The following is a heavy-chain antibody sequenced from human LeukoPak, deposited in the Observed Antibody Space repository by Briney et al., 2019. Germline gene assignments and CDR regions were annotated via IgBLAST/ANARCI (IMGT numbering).Heavy chain of an antibody. D-gene: IGHD3-22*01. V-gene: IGHV4-39*01. Sequence: PSETLSLTCTVSGGSISSSSYHWGWIRQPPGKGLEWIGTIYYGGSTYYNPSLKSRVTISVDASKKQFSLKLTSVTAADAAVYYCARLGDYYDSSGYFDAFDIWGQGTMVTVFS. CDR1: GGSISSSSYH. CDR3: ARLGDYYDSSGYFDAFDI. CDR2: IYYGGST. J-gene: IGHJ3*02.